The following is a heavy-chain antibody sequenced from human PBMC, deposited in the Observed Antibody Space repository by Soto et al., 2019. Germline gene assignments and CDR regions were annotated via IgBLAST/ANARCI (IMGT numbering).Heavy chain of an antibody. CDR2: ISGSGGST. CDR1: GFTFSSYA. Sequence: EVQLLESGGGLVQPGGSLRLSCAASGFTFSSYAMSWVRQAPGKGLEWVSAISGSGGSTYYADSVKGRFTISRENSKNTLYLQMNSLRAEDTAVYYCAKDQGYYGSGLPGYWGQGTLVTVSS. CDR3: AKDQGYYGSGLPGY. D-gene: IGHD3-10*01. J-gene: IGHJ4*02. V-gene: IGHV3-23*01.